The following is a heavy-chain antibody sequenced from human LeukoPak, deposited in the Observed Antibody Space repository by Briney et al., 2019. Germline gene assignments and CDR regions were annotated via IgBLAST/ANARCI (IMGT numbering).Heavy chain of an antibody. V-gene: IGHV1-69*01. Sequence: SVKVSRKASGGTFSSYAISWVRQAPGQGLEWMGGIIPIFGTANYAQKFQGRVTITADESTSTAYMGLSSLRSEDTAVYYCARDGSTYDRSGYSDYWGQGTLVTVSS. CDR2: IIPIFGTA. CDR3: ARDGSTYDRSGYSDY. J-gene: IGHJ4*02. CDR1: GGTFSSYA. D-gene: IGHD3-22*01.